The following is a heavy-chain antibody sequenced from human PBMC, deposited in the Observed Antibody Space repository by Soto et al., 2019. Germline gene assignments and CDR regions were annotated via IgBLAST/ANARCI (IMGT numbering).Heavy chain of an antibody. D-gene: IGHD5-12*01. CDR1: GFTFSSYG. V-gene: IGHV3-30*18. CDR2: ISYDGSNK. CDR3: AKDEGVEMATIWRGLCAFDI. J-gene: IGHJ3*02. Sequence: GGSLRLSCAASGFTFSSYGMHWVRQAPGKGLEWVAVISYDGSNKYYADSVKGRFTISRDNSKNTLYLQMNSLGAEDTAVYYCAKDEGVEMATIWRGLCAFDIWGQGTMVT.